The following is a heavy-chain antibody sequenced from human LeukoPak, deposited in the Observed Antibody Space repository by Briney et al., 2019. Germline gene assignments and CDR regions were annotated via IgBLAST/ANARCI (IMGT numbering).Heavy chain of an antibody. Sequence: ASVKVSCKASGYTFTSYDINWVRQATGQGLEWMGWMNPNSGNTNYAQKLQGRVTMTTDTSTSTAYMELRSLRSDDTAVYYCARDQRGITIFGVVNRPLDYWGQGTLVTVSS. J-gene: IGHJ4*02. CDR2: MNPNSGNT. CDR1: GYTFTSYD. CDR3: ARDQRGITIFGVVNRPLDY. D-gene: IGHD3-3*01. V-gene: IGHV1-18*01.